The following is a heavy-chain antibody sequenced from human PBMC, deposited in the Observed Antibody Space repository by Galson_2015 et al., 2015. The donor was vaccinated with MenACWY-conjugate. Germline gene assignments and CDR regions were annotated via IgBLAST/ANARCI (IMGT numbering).Heavy chain of an antibody. J-gene: IGHJ6*02. CDR2: IVVGTGGT. CDR1: EFTFTSSA. D-gene: IGHD2-2*01. Sequence: SVKVSCKASEFTFTSSAIQWVRQARGQRLEWIGWIVVGTGGTKYSQKFQDRVTITRDMSARTAYMELRSLTSDDTAVYYCAAVSAAAASWWYYYGTAVSGHGSTVTVSS. V-gene: IGHV1-58*02. CDR3: AAVSAAAASWWYYYGTAV.